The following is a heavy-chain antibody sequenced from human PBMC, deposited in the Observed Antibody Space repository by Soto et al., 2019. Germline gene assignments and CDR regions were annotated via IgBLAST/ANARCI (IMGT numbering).Heavy chain of an antibody. CDR2: IKSKTDGGTT. CDR1: DFTFSNAW. D-gene: IGHD3-3*01. J-gene: IGHJ4*02. CDR3: TTRDFRLLFDY. Sequence: EEQLVESGGGLVKPGGSLRLSCAASDFTFSNAWMNWVRQAPGKGLEWVGRIKSKTDGGTTDYAAPVKGRFTISRGDSKNTLYMQLSSLKTEDTAVYYWTTRDFRLLFDYWGQGTLVTVSS. V-gene: IGHV3-15*07.